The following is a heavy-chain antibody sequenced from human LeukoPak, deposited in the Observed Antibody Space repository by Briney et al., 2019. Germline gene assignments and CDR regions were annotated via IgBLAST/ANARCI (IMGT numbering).Heavy chain of an antibody. V-gene: IGHV1-18*01. J-gene: IGHJ6*03. Sequence: ASVKVSCKASGYTFTSYGISWVRQAPGQGLEWMGWISAYNGNTNYAQKLQGRVTMTTDTSTSTAYMELRSLRSDDTAVYYCARAPIVVVPAAHDYYYYMDVWGKGTTVTVSS. D-gene: IGHD2-2*01. CDR3: ARAPIVVVPAAHDYYYYMDV. CDR2: ISAYNGNT. CDR1: GYTFTSYG.